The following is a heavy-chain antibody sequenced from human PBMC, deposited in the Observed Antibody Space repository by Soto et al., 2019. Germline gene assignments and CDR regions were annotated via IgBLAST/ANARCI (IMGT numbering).Heavy chain of an antibody. CDR3: AKDIALVRGVIMDMDV. Sequence: VRLSCAASGFIFSNYGMHWVRQAPGKGLEWVAVISYDGDKKYYVDSVKGRFTLSRDNSKNTLYLQMNSLRAEDTAVYYCAKDIALVRGVIMDMDVWGQGTTVTVSS. CDR2: ISYDGDKK. D-gene: IGHD3-10*01. CDR1: GFIFSNYG. V-gene: IGHV3-30*18. J-gene: IGHJ6*02.